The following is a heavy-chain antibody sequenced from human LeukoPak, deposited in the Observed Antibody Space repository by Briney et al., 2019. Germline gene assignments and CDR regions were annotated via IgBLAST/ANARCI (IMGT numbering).Heavy chain of an antibody. CDR1: GGSISNSSYY. J-gene: IGHJ4*02. Sequence: SETLSLTCTVSGGSISNSSYYWGWIRQPPGKGLEWIGSIYYSGSTYYNPSLKSRVTISVDTSKNQFSLKLSSVTAADTAVYYCARASGYCSGGSCNLFDYWGQGTLVTVSS. D-gene: IGHD2-15*01. CDR3: ARASGYCSGGSCNLFDY. CDR2: IYYSGST. V-gene: IGHV4-39*01.